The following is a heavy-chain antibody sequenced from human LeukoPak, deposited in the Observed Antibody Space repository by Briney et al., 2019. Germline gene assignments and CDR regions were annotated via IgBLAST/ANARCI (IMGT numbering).Heavy chain of an antibody. CDR1: GGTFSSCA. V-gene: IGHV1-69*04. D-gene: IGHD1-20*01. CDR3: AREKGASNWNDGGVFDP. CDR2: IIPILGIA. Sequence: SVTVSCKASGGTFSSCAISWVRQAPGQGLEWMGRIIPILGIANYAQKFQGRVTITADKSTSTAYMELSSLRSEDTAVYYCAREKGASNWNDGGVFDPWGQGTLDTVSS. J-gene: IGHJ5*02.